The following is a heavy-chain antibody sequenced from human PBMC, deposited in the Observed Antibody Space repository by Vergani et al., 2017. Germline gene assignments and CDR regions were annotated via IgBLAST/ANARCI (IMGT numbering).Heavy chain of an antibody. Sequence: QVQLVQSGAEVKKPGSSVKVSCKASGGTFSSYAISWVRQAPGQGLEWMGGIIPIFGTANYAQKFQGRVTITADESTSTAYMELSSLRSEDTAVYYCAPARTGTLRYFDWFYGGYYFDYWGQGTLVTVSS. CDR1: GGTFSSYA. CDR2: IIPIFGTA. CDR3: APARTGTLRYFDWFYGGYYFDY. V-gene: IGHV1-69*01. J-gene: IGHJ4*02. D-gene: IGHD3-9*01.